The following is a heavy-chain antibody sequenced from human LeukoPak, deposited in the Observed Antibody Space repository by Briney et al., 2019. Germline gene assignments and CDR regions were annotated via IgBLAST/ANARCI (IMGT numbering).Heavy chain of an antibody. CDR3: ATRRFWSGFHY. CDR2: MYYSGST. V-gene: IGHV4-38-2*02. CDR1: GYSISSGYY. D-gene: IGHD3-3*01. J-gene: IGHJ4*02. Sequence: PSETLSLTCTVSGYSISSGYYWGWIRQPPGKGLEWIGSMYYSGSTYYNPSLKSRVTISVDTSKNQFSLKLSSVTAADTAVYYCATRRFWSGFHYWGQGTLVTVSS.